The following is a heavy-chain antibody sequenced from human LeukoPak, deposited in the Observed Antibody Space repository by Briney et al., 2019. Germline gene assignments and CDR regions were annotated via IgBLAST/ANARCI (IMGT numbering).Heavy chain of an antibody. CDR1: GGSISSYY. Sequence: SETLSLTCTVSGGSISSYYWNWIRQPPGKGLEWIGYIYYSGSTNYNRSLKSRVTISVDTSKNQFSLKLSSVTAADTAVYYCARVYYSSSYDYWYFDLWGRGTLVTVSS. J-gene: IGHJ2*01. D-gene: IGHD6-13*01. CDR2: IYYSGST. V-gene: IGHV4-59*01. CDR3: ARVYYSSSYDYWYFDL.